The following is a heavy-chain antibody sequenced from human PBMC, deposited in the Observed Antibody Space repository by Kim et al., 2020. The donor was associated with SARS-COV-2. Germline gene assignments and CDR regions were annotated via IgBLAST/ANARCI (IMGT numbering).Heavy chain of an antibody. J-gene: IGHJ6*02. D-gene: IGHD1-26*01. Sequence: GRFTISRDNAKNSLYLQRNSLRAEDTAVYYCARSGSYYRYYYYYYGMDVWGQGTTVTVSS. V-gene: IGHV3-11*03. CDR3: ARSGSYYRYYYYYYGMDV.